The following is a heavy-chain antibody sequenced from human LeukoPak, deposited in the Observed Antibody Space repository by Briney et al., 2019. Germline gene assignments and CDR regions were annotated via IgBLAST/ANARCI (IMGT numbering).Heavy chain of an antibody. CDR1: GGSISSSNW. Sequence: SETLSLTCAVSGGSISSSNWWSWVRQPPGKGLEWIGEIYHSGSTNYNPSLKSRVTISVDKSKNQFSLKLSSVTAADTAVYYCARASIAAARGWFDPWGQGTLVTVSS. D-gene: IGHD6-13*01. V-gene: IGHV4-4*02. CDR2: IYHSGST. CDR3: ARASIAAARGWFDP. J-gene: IGHJ5*02.